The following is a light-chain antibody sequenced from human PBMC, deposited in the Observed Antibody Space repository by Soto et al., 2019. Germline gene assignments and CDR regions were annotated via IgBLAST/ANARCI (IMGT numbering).Light chain of an antibody. V-gene: IGLV2-11*01. CDR3: CSYAGSYTLV. CDR2: DVT. Sequence: QSVLTQPRSVSGSPGQSVTISCTGTSSDVGAYNFVSWYQQPPGKAPKLMIYDVTKRPSGVPDRFSGSKSGNTASLTISGLQAEDEADYYCCSYAGSYTLVFGGGTKVTVL. CDR1: SSDVGAYNF. J-gene: IGLJ2*01.